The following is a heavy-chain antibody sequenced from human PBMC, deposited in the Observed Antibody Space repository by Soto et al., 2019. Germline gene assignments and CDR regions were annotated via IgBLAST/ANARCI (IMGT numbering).Heavy chain of an antibody. D-gene: IGHD1-26*01. Sequence: PGGSLRLSCSASAFTFGDSYMIWVRQPPGKGLEWVSYISGRSGHTNYADSVKGRFTISRDNSKNTLYLQMHSLRAEDTAVYYCARDRRATDGMDVWGQGTTVTVSS. CDR1: AFTFGDSY. CDR3: ARDRRATDGMDV. CDR2: ISGRSGHT. V-gene: IGHV3-11*06. J-gene: IGHJ6*02.